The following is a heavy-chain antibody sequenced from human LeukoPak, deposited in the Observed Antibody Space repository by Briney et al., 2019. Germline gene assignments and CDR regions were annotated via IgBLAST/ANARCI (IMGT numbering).Heavy chain of an antibody. J-gene: IGHJ4*02. CDR2: IDPSDSYT. V-gene: IGHV5-10-1*01. CDR3: ARSDWFIPFDY. CDR1: GYSFASYW. D-gene: IGHD3/OR15-3a*01. Sequence: GESLKISCKASGYSFASYWITWVRQMPGKGLQWMGRIDPSDSYTNYSPSFQGHVTVSADKSISTAYLQWSSLKASDTAMYYCARSDWFIPFDYWGQGTLVTVSS.